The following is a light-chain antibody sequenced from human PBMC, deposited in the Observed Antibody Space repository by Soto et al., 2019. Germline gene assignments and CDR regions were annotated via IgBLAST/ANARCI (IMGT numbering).Light chain of an antibody. CDR3: CSYAGSDVV. CDR2: ESS. J-gene: IGLJ2*01. V-gene: IGLV2-23*01. Sequence: QSALTQPASVSGSPGPAITISCTGTSSDVGSYNLVSWYQQHPGKAPKLMIYESSKRPSEVSHRFSGSKSGNTASLTNSGLQAEDEADYFCCSYAGSDVVFGGGSKLTVL. CDR1: SSDVGSYNL.